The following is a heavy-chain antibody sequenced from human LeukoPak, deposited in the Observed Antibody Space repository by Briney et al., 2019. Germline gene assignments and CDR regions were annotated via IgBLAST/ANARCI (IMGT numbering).Heavy chain of an antibody. D-gene: IGHD2-15*01. J-gene: IGHJ3*02. V-gene: IGHV3-30*02. CDR2: IRYDGSNK. CDR1: GFTFSDYA. CDR3: AKPAPGAFDI. Sequence: GGSLRLSCAASGFTFSDYAMNWVRQAPGKGLEWVAFIRYDGSNKYYADSVKGRFTISRDNSKNTLYLQMNSLRAEDTAVYYCAKPAPGAFDIWGQGTMVTVSS.